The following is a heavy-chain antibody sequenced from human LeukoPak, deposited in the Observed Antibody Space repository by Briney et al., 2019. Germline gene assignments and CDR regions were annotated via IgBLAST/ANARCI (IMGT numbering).Heavy chain of an antibody. Sequence: GESLKISCKGSGYSFPCYWISRVRQMPGKGLEWMGRIDPSDSYTKYSPSFQGHVTISADKSISTAYLQWSSLKASDTAMYYCARDPMVRGVIITKDYYYYYGMDVWGKGTTVTVSS. D-gene: IGHD3-10*01. J-gene: IGHJ6*04. CDR2: IDPSDSYT. V-gene: IGHV5-10-1*01. CDR1: GYSFPCYW. CDR3: ARDPMVRGVIITKDYYYYYGMDV.